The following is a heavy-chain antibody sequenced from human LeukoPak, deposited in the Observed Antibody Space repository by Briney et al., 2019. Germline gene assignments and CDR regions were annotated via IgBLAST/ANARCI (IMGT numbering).Heavy chain of an antibody. Sequence: PSETLSLTCAVNGGSFSGDFWSWIRQSPGKGLEWIGEINHGGSTTYNPSLQSRVTISVDTSKNQFSLKLSSVTAADTAVYYCASTRTKPYYYGSGSYYNYYYYYMDVWGKGTTVTISS. CDR2: INHGGST. V-gene: IGHV4-34*01. D-gene: IGHD3-10*01. CDR1: GGSFSGDF. CDR3: ASTRTKPYYYGSGSYYNYYYYYMDV. J-gene: IGHJ6*03.